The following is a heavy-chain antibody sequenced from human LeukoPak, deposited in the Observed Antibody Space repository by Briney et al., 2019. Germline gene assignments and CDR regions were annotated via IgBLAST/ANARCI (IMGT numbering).Heavy chain of an antibody. D-gene: IGHD1-26*01. Sequence: PGGSLRLSCAASGFTYSSYAMHWVRQAPGKGLEWVAVISYDGSNKYYADSVKGRFTISRDNSKNTLYLQMNSLRAEDTAVYYCARGAEEYFWWKWDYLFDYWGQGTLVTVSS. CDR1: GFTYSSYA. J-gene: IGHJ4*02. CDR2: ISYDGSNK. V-gene: IGHV3-30*04. CDR3: ARGAEEYFWWKWDYLFDY.